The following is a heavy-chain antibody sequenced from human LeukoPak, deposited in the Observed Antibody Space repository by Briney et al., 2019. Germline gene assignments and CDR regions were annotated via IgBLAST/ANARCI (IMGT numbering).Heavy chain of an antibody. Sequence: GASVKVSCKASGYTFTSYGISWVRQAPGQGLEWMGWISAYNGNTNYAQKLQGRVTMTTDTSTSTAYMELRSLRSDDTAVYYCAREAMHDILTGYYTGDYFDYWGQGTLVTVSS. D-gene: IGHD3-9*01. CDR3: AREAMHDILTGYYTGDYFDY. J-gene: IGHJ4*02. CDR1: GYTFTSYG. CDR2: ISAYNGNT. V-gene: IGHV1-18*01.